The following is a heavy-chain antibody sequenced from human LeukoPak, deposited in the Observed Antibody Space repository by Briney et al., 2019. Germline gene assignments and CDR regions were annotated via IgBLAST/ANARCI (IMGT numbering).Heavy chain of an antibody. CDR3: ARDQSGYDWTDWVTWFDP. CDR1: GDSVSSNSAA. CDR2: TYYRSKWYN. J-gene: IGHJ5*02. D-gene: IGHD5-12*01. Sequence: SQTLSLTCAISGDSVSSNSAAWNWIRQSPSRGLEWLGRTYYRSKWYNDYAVSVESRITINPDTSKNQFSLQLNSVTPEDTAVYYCARDQSGYDWTDWVTWFDPWGQGTLVTVSS. V-gene: IGHV6-1*01.